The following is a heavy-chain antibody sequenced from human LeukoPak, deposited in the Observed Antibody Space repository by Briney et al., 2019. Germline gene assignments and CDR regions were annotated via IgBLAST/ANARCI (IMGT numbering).Heavy chain of an antibody. CDR2: ISGSGGST. CDR3: ARVDYGDDQYFQH. D-gene: IGHD4-17*01. CDR1: GFTFSSYA. J-gene: IGHJ1*01. V-gene: IGHV3-23*01. Sequence: GGSLRLSCAASGFTFSSYAMSWVRQAPGKGLEWVSTISGSGGSTYYADSVKGRFTISRDNSKNTLYLQMNSLRAEDTAVYYCARVDYGDDQYFQHWGQGTLVTVSS.